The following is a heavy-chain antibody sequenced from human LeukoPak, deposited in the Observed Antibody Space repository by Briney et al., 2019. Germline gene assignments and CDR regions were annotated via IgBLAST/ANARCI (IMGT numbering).Heavy chain of an antibody. CDR3: ARNPDRNYYYYYGMDV. CDR1: GFTFSSYS. J-gene: IGHJ6*02. D-gene: IGHD3-22*01. CDR2: INSDGSST. Sequence: GGSLRLSCAASGFTFSSYSMNWVRQAPGKGLVWVSRINSDGSSTSYADSVKGRFTISRDNAKNTLYLQMNSLRAEDTAVYYCARNPDRNYYYYYGMDVWGQGTTVTVSS. V-gene: IGHV3-74*01.